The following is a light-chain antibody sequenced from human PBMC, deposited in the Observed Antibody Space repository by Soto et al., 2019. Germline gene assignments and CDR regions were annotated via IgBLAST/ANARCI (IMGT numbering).Light chain of an antibody. CDR2: ATC. V-gene: IGKV1-39*01. CDR1: HSMSDH. J-gene: IGKJ2*01. Sequence: DIQMTQSPSSLSASVGDRVTLTCRASHSMSDHLNWYRQKTGRAPELLIYATCTLQIGVPSRFSGHRSGTEFTLTISGLQPEDFATSFCQQGFSPPYTFGQGTQLEI. CDR3: QQGFSPPYT.